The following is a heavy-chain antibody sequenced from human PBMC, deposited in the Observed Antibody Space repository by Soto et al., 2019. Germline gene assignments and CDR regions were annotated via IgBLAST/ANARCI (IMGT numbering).Heavy chain of an antibody. CDR3: AKGYSSGWHSSLSS. CDR2: ITGSGDRT. CDR1: GFNFSNYG. V-gene: IGHV3-23*01. J-gene: IGHJ5*02. Sequence: EVQLLESGGGLVQPGGSLRLSYAASGFNFSNYGMSWVRQAPGKGLECVSRITGSGDRTSYADSVKGRFTVSRDNSQNTVSLQMNSLRVEDSAIYYCAKGYSSGWHSSLSSWGQGTLVTVSS. D-gene: IGHD6-19*01.